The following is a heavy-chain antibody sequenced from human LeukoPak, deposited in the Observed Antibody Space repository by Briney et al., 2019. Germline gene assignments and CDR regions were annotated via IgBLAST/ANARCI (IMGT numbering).Heavy chain of an antibody. D-gene: IGHD1-14*01. Sequence: PSETQSLTCTVSGGSISSYYWSWIRQPPGKGLEWIGYIYYSGSTNYNPSLMSRVTISVDTSKNQFSLKLSSVTAADTAVYYCARVRTRWYFDLWGRGTLVTVSS. V-gene: IGHV4-59*01. CDR1: GGSISSYY. CDR2: IYYSGST. CDR3: ARVRTRWYFDL. J-gene: IGHJ2*01.